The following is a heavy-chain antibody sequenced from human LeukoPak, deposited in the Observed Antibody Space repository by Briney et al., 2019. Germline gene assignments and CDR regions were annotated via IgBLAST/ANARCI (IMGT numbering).Heavy chain of an antibody. V-gene: IGHV4-34*01. J-gene: IGHJ5*02. Sequence: SEILSLTCAVYGGSFSDYHWSWIRQPPGKGLEWIGEVNHSRNTDYNPSLKSRVTISVDTSKNHFSLNLSSVTAADTAVYYCARGAGVFSHRFDPWGQGTLVTVSS. D-gene: IGHD6-13*01. CDR1: GGSFSDYH. CDR2: VNHSRNT. CDR3: ARGAGVFSHRFDP.